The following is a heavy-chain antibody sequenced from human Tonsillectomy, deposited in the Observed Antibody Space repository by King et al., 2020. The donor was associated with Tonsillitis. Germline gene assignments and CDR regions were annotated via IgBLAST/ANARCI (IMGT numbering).Heavy chain of an antibody. CDR1: GGSISSYY. Sequence: QLQESGPGLVKPSETPSLTCTVSGGSISSYYWSWIRQPPGKGLEWIGYIYNSGSTNYNPSLKSRVTISVDTSKNQFSLKLSSVTAADTAVYYCARGIAAAGQNLNWFDPWGQGTLVTVSS. CDR3: ARGIAAAGQNLNWFDP. D-gene: IGHD6-13*01. J-gene: IGHJ5*02. CDR2: IYNSGST. V-gene: IGHV4-59*01.